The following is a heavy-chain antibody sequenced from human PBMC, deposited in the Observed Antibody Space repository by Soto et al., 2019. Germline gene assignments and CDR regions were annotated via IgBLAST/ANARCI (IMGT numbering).Heavy chain of an antibody. D-gene: IGHD2-21*02. CDR1: GFSLSTSGVG. Sequence: SGPTLVNPTQTLTLTCTFSGFSLSTSGVGVGWIRQPPGKALGWLALIYLDDDKRYSPSLKSRLTITKDTSKNQVVLTMTNMDPVYIAIYYCAHSQVVTHDLDYWGQGTLVTVSS. CDR3: AHSQVVTHDLDY. CDR2: IYLDDDK. V-gene: IGHV2-5*02. J-gene: IGHJ4*02.